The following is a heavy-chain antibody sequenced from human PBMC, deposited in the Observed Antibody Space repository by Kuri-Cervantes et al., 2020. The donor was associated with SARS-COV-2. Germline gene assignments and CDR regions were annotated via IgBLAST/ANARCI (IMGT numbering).Heavy chain of an antibody. CDR2: IYHSGST. J-gene: IGHJ6*02. D-gene: IGHD2-8*02. Sequence: ESLKLSCAASGFPFSGHWIHWVRQAPGKGLEWIGEIYHSGSTNYNPSLKSRVTISVDKSKNQFSLKLSSVTAADTAVYYCARVFTTWCPIGCNYYGMDVWGQGTTVTVSS. CDR3: ARVFTTWCPIGCNYYGMDV. CDR1: GFPFSGHW. V-gene: IGHV4-4*02.